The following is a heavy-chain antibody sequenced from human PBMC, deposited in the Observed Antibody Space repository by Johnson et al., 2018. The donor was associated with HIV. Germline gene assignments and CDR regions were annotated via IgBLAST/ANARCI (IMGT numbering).Heavy chain of an antibody. CDR3: ARGRIVATIAKAQDDAFDI. Sequence: QVQLVESGGGVVQPRRSLRLSCAASGFTFSDYYMSWIRQAPGKGLEWVSYISSSAGTISYTDSVKGRFTISRDNAKNSLYLQMNSLRAEDTAVYYCARGRIVATIAKAQDDAFDIWGQGTMVTVSS. J-gene: IGHJ3*02. D-gene: IGHD5-12*01. V-gene: IGHV3-11*04. CDR1: GFTFSDYY. CDR2: ISSSAGTI.